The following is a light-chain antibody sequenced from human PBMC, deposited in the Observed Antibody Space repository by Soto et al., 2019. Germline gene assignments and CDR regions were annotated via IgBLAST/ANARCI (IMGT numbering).Light chain of an antibody. CDR3: QSYDSSLSGV. CDR2: GNS. V-gene: IGLV1-40*01. CDR1: SSNIGPGYD. J-gene: IGLJ1*01. Sequence: QSVLTQPPSASGTPGQRVTISCTGSSSNIGPGYDVHWYQQFPGTAPKLLIYGNSNRPSGVPDRFSGSKSGTSASLAITGLQAEDEADYYCQSYDSSLSGVFGSGTKLTVL.